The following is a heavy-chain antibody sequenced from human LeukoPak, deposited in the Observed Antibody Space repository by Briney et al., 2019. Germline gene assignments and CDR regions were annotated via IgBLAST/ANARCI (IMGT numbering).Heavy chain of an antibody. CDR3: ARGLPFFTIFGVVPPVGMDV. J-gene: IGHJ6*02. Sequence: GGSLRLSCAASGITFSSYSMNWVRQAPGKGLEWVSSISSSSSYIYYADSVKGRFTISRDNAKNSLYLQMNSLRAEDTAVYYCARGLPFFTIFGVVPPVGMDVWGQGTTVTVSS. V-gene: IGHV3-21*01. CDR1: GITFSSYS. D-gene: IGHD3-3*01. CDR2: ISSSSSYI.